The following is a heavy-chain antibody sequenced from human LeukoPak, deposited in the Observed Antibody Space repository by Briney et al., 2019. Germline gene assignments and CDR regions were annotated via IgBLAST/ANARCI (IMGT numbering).Heavy chain of an antibody. Sequence: SETLSLTCTVSGGSISSGGYYWSWIRQHPGKGLEWIGYIYYSGSTYYNPFLKSRVTISVNTSKNQFSLKLSSVTAADTAVYYCARAPHDYGHYFYGMDVWGQGTTVTVSS. V-gene: IGHV4-31*03. CDR2: IYYSGST. CDR1: GGSISSGGYY. CDR3: ARAPHDYGHYFYGMDV. J-gene: IGHJ6*02. D-gene: IGHD4-17*01.